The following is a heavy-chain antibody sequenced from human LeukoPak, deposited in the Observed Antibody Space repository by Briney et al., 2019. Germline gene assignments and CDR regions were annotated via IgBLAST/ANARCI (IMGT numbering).Heavy chain of an antibody. D-gene: IGHD3-22*01. J-gene: IGHJ4*02. Sequence: PGGSLRLSCAASGFTFSSYAMSWVRQAPGKGLEWVSAISGSGGSTYYADSVKGRFTISRDNSKNTLYLQMNSLRAEDTAVYYCAKEQPNYYDSSGYYYVSDYWGQGTLVTVSS. CDR2: ISGSGGST. CDR3: AKEQPNYYDSSGYYYVSDY. CDR1: GFTFSSYA. V-gene: IGHV3-23*01.